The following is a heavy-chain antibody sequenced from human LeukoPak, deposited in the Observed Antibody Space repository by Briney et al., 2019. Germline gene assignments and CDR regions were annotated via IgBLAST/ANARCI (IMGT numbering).Heavy chain of an antibody. Sequence: PSEILSLTCTVSGGSIGSYYWSWIRQPPGTGLEWIGYIYYSGSTNYNPSLKSRVTMSVDTSKSQFSLNLSSVTAADTALYYCARHHYASGTHTPYYFDFWGQGTLVTVSS. CDR3: ARHHYASGTHTPYYFDF. J-gene: IGHJ4*02. D-gene: IGHD3-10*01. V-gene: IGHV4-59*01. CDR1: GGSIGSYY. CDR2: IYYSGST.